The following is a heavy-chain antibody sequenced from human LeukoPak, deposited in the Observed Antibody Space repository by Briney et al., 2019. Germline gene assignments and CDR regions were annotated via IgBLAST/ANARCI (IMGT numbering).Heavy chain of an antibody. V-gene: IGHV3-7*01. Sequence: GGSLRLSCAASGFTFSSYWMSWVRQAPGKGLEWVANIKQDGSEKYYVDSVKGRFTISRDNSKNTLCLQMNSLRAEDTAVYYCAKRTDWGSYRSFGYWGQGTLVTVSS. D-gene: IGHD3-16*02. CDR2: IKQDGSEK. CDR1: GFTFSSYW. J-gene: IGHJ4*02. CDR3: AKRTDWGSYRSFGY.